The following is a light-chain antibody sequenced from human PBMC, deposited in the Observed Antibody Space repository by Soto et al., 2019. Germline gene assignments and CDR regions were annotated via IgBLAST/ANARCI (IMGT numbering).Light chain of an antibody. J-gene: IGKJ2*01. CDR3: QQYSDWPPYT. V-gene: IGKV3-15*01. CDR2: GAS. CDR1: QSISSS. Sequence: EIVMTQSPATLSVSPGERATLSCRASQSISSSLAWYQQKPGQAPRLLIYGASTRATGIPARFSGSGSGTEFTLTISSLQSEDLAVYYCQQYSDWPPYTFGQGTKLEIK.